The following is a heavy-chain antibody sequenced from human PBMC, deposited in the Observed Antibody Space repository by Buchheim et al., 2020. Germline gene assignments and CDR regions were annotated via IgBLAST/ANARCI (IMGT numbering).Heavy chain of an antibody. CDR3: AKAITKIVDAIDY. J-gene: IGHJ4*02. V-gene: IGHV3-30*18. CDR2: ISYDGRNK. CDR1: GLNFSTYG. Sequence: QVQLVESGGGVVQPGRSLRLSCVVSGLNFSTYGMDWVRQAPGKGLEWVALISYDGRNKFYADSVKWRFTISRDNSQNTLFLQMNSLRTEDTALYYCAKAITKIVDAIDYWGQGTL. D-gene: IGHD3-22*01.